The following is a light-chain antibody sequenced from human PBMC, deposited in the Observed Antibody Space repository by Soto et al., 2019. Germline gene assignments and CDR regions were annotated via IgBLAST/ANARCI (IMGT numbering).Light chain of an antibody. V-gene: IGKV1-39*01. CDR1: QGISSY. CDR2: AAS. Sequence: IQMTQSPSSLSASVGDRVTITCRASQGISSYLNWYQQKPGKAPKLLIYAASSLQSGVPSRFSGSGSGTDFTLTISSLQPEDFATYYCQQSYSTPTFGGGTKVDIK. CDR3: QQSYSTPT. J-gene: IGKJ4*01.